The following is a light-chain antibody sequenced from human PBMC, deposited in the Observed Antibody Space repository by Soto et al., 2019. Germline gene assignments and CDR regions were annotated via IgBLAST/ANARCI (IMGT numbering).Light chain of an antibody. CDR3: NSRGGSRPYYV. V-gene: IGLV2-14*01. J-gene: IGLJ1*01. Sequence: QSVLTQPASVSGSPGQSITISCTGTSXDIGAYNSVSWYQQYPGRAPKLMIYEVSNRPSGVSARFSASKSGNTASLTISGLQAEDEADYYCNSRGGSRPYYVFGTGTKVIVL. CDR2: EVS. CDR1: SXDIGAYNS.